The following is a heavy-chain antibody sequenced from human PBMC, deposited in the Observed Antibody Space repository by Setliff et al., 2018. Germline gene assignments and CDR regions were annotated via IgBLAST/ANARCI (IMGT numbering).Heavy chain of an antibody. V-gene: IGHV1-18*01. J-gene: IGHJ4*02. CDR2: ISPIYGYT. D-gene: IGHD6-19*01. Sequence: ASVKVSCKASGFVFTNYAITWVRQAPGQGLEWMGWISPIYGYTSYAQKFQDRVTITADTSTGTAYLELRSLTSDDTAVYYCARGSVEYSRGWYYFDYWAQGTLVTVSS. CDR1: GFVFTNYA. CDR3: ARGSVEYSRGWYYFDY.